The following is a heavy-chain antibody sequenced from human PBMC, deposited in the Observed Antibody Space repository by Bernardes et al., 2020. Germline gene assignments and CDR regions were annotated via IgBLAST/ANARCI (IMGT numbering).Heavy chain of an antibody. CDR3: AKDYSESYYYYYGMDV. V-gene: IGHV3-30*04. D-gene: IGHD4-4*01. CDR2: ISYDGSNK. Sequence: GGSLRSSCAASGLTSSSYAMHRVRQAPGKGLDWVAVISYDGSNKYYADSVKGRFTISRDNSKNTLYLQMNSLRAEDTAVYYCAKDYSESYYYYYGMDVWGQGTTVTVSS. J-gene: IGHJ6*02. CDR1: GLTSSSYA.